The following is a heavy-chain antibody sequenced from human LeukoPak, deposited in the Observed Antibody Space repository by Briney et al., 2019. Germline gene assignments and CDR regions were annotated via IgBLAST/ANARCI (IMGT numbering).Heavy chain of an antibody. J-gene: IGHJ4*02. Sequence: GGSLRLSCVGSGFTFNSYAFHWVRQAPGKGLEWVAVISSEGTFKYYADSVEGRFTISRDKSKKTLSLQMNSLKTEDTAVYYCARAVVAASTPSDYWGQGTLVTVSS. CDR3: ARAVVAASTPSDY. CDR1: GFTFNSYA. V-gene: IGHV3-30-3*01. CDR2: ISSEGTFK. D-gene: IGHD2-15*01.